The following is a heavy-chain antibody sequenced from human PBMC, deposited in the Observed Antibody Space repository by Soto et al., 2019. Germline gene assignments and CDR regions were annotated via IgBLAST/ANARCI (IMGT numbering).Heavy chain of an antibody. Sequence: VQLEQSETEVRKPGSSVKLSCKTSGDSFNDYAISWVRQAPGQGLEWMGGIIPILNLVRYAEKFQGRVTISATLSTRTADLEVTMLRAGEKATYYCASGTEITPGGRLDVWGLGTTVSVSS. CDR2: IIPILNLV. CDR3: ASGTEITPGGRLDV. CDR1: GDSFNDYA. J-gene: IGHJ6*02. D-gene: IGHD1-26*01. V-gene: IGHV1-69*17.